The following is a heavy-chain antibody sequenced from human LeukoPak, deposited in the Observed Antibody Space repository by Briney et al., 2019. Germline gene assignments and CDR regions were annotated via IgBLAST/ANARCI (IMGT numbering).Heavy chain of an antibody. V-gene: IGHV3-7*01. Sequence: GGSLRLSCAASGFTLTTYWMGWVRQAPGKGLEWVANIKQDGSEKYYVDSVKGRFTISRDNVRNSLYLQMDSLRAEDTAVYYCAREYYYDSSGYYRDYWGQGTLVTVSS. CDR1: GFTLTTYW. CDR2: IKQDGSEK. J-gene: IGHJ4*02. CDR3: AREYYYDSSGYYRDY. D-gene: IGHD3-22*01.